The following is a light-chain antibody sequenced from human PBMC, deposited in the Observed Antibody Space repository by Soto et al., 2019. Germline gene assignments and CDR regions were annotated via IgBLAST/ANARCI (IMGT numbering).Light chain of an antibody. CDR1: SSDVGGYNY. CDR2: DVS. CDR3: SSYTSSSTRV. Sequence: QSALTQPASVSGSPGQSINISCTGTSSDVGGYNYVSWYQQHPGKAPKLMIYDVSNRPSGVSNRFSGSKSGNTASLTISGLQAEDEADYYCSSYTSSSTRVFGGGTKVTVL. V-gene: IGLV2-14*01. J-gene: IGLJ2*01.